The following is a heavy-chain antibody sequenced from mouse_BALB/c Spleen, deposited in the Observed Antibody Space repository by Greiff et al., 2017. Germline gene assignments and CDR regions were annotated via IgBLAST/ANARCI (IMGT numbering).Heavy chain of an antibody. J-gene: IGHJ4*01. Sequence: VQLQQSGPGLVQPSQSLSITCKVSGFSLTSYGVHWVRQSPGQGLEWLGVIWSGGSTDYNAAFISRLSISKDNSKCHVFFKMNSLQADDTAIYYCAGNTIYYDEDCAMDYWGQGTSVTVSA. CDR3: AGNTIYYDEDCAMDY. CDR2: IWSGGST. V-gene: IGHV2-4-1*01. CDR1: GFSLTSYG. D-gene: IGHD2-4*01.